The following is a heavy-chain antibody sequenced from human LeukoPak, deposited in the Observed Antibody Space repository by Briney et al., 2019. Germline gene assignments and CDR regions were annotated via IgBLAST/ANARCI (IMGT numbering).Heavy chain of an antibody. CDR1: GFTFSSYA. V-gene: IGHV3-30-3*01. Sequence: GRSLRLSCAASGFTFSSYAMHWVRQAPGKGLEWVAVISYDGSNKYYADSVKGRFTISRDNSKNTLYLQMNSLRAEDTAVYYCARDGVVVAAVGYYYSMDVWGQGTTVTVSS. J-gene: IGHJ6*02. CDR2: ISYDGSNK. CDR3: ARDGVVVAAVGYYYSMDV. D-gene: IGHD2-15*01.